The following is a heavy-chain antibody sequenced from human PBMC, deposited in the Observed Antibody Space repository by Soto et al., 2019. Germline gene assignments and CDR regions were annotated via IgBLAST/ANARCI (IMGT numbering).Heavy chain of an antibody. Sequence: SLRLSCAASGFAFSNYAMHWVRQAPGKGLEWVSSISTSIDATYYACSVKGRFTISRDDSKNTLYLQMNSLRAEDSAVYYCAKDRTVAARNFDYWGQGTQVTVSS. J-gene: IGHJ4*02. CDR2: ISTSIDAT. CDR1: GFAFSNYA. D-gene: IGHD6-6*01. CDR3: AKDRTVAARNFDY. V-gene: IGHV3-23*01.